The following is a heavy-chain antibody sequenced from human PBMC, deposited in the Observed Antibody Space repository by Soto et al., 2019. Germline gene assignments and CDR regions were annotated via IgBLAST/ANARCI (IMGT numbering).Heavy chain of an antibody. J-gene: IGHJ3*02. Sequence: PSETLSLTCTVSGGSISSYYWSWIRQPPGKGLEWIGYIYYSGSTNYNPSLKSRVTISVDTSKNQFSLKLSSVTAADTAVYYCARRSGGVFDIWGQGTMVT. CDR2: IYYSGST. CDR1: GGSISSYY. D-gene: IGHD3-10*01. CDR3: ARRSGGVFDI. V-gene: IGHV4-59*08.